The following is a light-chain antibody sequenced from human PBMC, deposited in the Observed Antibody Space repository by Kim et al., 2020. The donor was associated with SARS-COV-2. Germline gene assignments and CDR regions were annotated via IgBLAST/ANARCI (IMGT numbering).Light chain of an antibody. CDR3: NSNAGNRGL. J-gene: IGLJ2*01. CDR2: GVK. Sequence: PAQSVTSACTRTNSDTGALHYVAWYQQRPGNALKLMVYGVKQRPSGVPARFSSSRTENTVTMTIYGLQTEDEDDYYCNSNAGNRGLFGGGTKVTVL. CDR1: NSDTGALHY. V-gene: IGLV2-11*03.